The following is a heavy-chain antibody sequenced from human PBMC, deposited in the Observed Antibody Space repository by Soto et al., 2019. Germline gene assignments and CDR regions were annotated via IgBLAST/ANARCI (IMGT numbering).Heavy chain of an antibody. V-gene: IGHV4-4*02. CDR2: IYYSGDT. J-gene: IGHJ5*02. CDR3: ARDRNWFDP. Sequence: SETLSLTCAVSGGSISSSNWWSWVRQPPGKGLEWVGYIYYSGDTNSTPSLKSRVTMSVDTSKNQFSLKLSSVTAADTAVYYCARDRNWFDPWGQGTLVTVSS. CDR1: GGSISSSNW.